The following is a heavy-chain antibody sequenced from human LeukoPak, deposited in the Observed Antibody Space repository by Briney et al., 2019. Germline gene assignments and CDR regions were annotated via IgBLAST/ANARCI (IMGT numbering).Heavy chain of an antibody. CDR3: ARGRGSGSYDY. CDR2: LYSGGTT. D-gene: IGHD3-10*01. J-gene: IGHJ4*02. Sequence: GGSLRLSCAASGFTVTSNYMSWVRQAPGKGLEWVSVLYSGGTTYYADSVKGRFTISRDNSKNTLYLQMNSLRAEDTAVYYCARGRGSGSYDYWGQGTLVTASS. CDR1: GFTVTSNY. V-gene: IGHV3-53*01.